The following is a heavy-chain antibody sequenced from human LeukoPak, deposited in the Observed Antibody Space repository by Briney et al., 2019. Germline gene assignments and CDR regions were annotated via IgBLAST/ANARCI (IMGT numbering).Heavy chain of an antibody. Sequence: ASVKVSCKASGYTFTGYYMHWVRQAPGQGLEWMGRINPNSGGTNYAQKFQGRVTMTRDTSISTAYMELSRLRSDDTAVHYCARESYDSSGYFSPLVDYWGQGTLVTVSS. J-gene: IGHJ4*02. CDR1: GYTFTGYY. V-gene: IGHV1-2*06. CDR3: ARESYDSSGYFSPLVDY. D-gene: IGHD3-22*01. CDR2: INPNSGGT.